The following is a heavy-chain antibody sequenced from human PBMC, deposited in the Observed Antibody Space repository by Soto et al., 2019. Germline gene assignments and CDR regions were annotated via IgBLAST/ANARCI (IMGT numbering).Heavy chain of an antibody. J-gene: IGHJ4*02. CDR3: TRQADFWSGYWAYYFDY. Sequence: GGSLRLSCAASGFTFSGSAMHWVRQASGKGLEWVGRIRSKANSYATAYAASVKGRLTISRDDSKNTAYLQMNSLKTEDTAVYYCTRQADFWSGYWAYYFDYWGQGTLVTVSS. V-gene: IGHV3-73*01. CDR2: IRSKANSYAT. D-gene: IGHD3-3*01. CDR1: GFTFSGSA.